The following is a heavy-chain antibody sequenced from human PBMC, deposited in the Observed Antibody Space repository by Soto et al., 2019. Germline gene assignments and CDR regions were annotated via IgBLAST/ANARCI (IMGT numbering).Heavy chain of an antibody. D-gene: IGHD3-22*01. CDR1: EVTSVSYG. CDR2: ISYDGSNK. V-gene: IGHV3-30*03. J-gene: IGHJ3*02. Sequence: PLRHSWTVAEVTSVSYGSRWIIKDPGKGLEWVAVISYDGSNKYYADSVKGRFTISRDNSKNTLYLQMNSLRAEDTVVYYSRRERASDRHAFDIWAQGTM. CDR3: RRERASDRHAFDI.